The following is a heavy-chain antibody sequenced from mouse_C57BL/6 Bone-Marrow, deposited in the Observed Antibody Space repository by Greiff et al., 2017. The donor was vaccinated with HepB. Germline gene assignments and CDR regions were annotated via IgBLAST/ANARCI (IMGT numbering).Heavy chain of an antibody. V-gene: IGHV1-50*01. D-gene: IGHD2-3*01. CDR3: ARWLLRGY. Sequence: VQLQQSGAELVKPGASVKLSCKASGYTFTSYWMQWVKQRPGQGLEWIGEIDPSDSYTNYNQKFKGKATLTVDTSSSTAYMQLSSLTSEDSAVYYCARWLLRGYWGQGTTLTVSS. J-gene: IGHJ2*01. CDR2: IDPSDSYT. CDR1: GYTFTSYW.